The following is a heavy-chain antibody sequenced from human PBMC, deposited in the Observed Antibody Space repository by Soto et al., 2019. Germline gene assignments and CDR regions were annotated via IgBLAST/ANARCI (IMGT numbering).Heavy chain of an antibody. CDR2: IYYSGST. CDR1: GGSISSGDYY. Sequence: SETLSLTCTVSGGSISSGDYYWSWIRQPPGKGLEWIGYIYYSGSTYYNPSLKSRVTISVDTSKNQFSLKLSSVTAADTAVYYCARTKYYYDSSGYYYGSYGMDVWGQGTTVTVSS. V-gene: IGHV4-30-4*01. CDR3: ARTKYYYDSSGYYYGSYGMDV. D-gene: IGHD3-22*01. J-gene: IGHJ6*02.